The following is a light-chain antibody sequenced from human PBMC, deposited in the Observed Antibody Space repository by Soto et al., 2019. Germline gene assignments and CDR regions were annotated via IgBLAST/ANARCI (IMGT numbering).Light chain of an antibody. V-gene: IGKV3-20*01. Sequence: EVVLTQSPGTLSLSPGDRATLSCRASQSLPSNSLAWYQQKPGQAPSLLIFAASTRATGIPDRFSGSGSATDFTLTISRLEPEDFAVFHCQQYGISPPTFGGGTKLDIK. CDR2: AAS. J-gene: IGKJ4*01. CDR1: QSLPSNS. CDR3: QQYGISPPT.